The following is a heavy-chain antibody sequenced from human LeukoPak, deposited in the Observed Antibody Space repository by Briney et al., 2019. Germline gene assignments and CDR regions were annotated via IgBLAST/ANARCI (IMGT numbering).Heavy chain of an antibody. CDR1: GGSFSGYY. V-gene: IGHV4-34*01. CDR3: ARGRPAVDY. Sequence: SEALSLTCAVYGGSFSGYYWSWIRQPPGKGLEWIGEINHSGSTNYNPSLKSRVTISVDTSKNQFSLKLSSVTAADTAVYYCARGRPAVDYWGQGTLVTVSS. J-gene: IGHJ4*02. CDR2: INHSGST.